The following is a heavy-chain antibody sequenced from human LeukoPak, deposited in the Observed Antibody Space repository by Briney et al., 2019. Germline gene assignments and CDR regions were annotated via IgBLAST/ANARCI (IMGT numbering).Heavy chain of an antibody. D-gene: IGHD2-15*01. J-gene: IGHJ4*02. V-gene: IGHV1-46*03. CDR1: GYTFTSYY. CDR3: ARPGYCSGGSCYSDY. Sequence: GASVKVSCXASGYTFTSYYMHWVRQAPGQGLAWMGIINPSGGSTSYAQKFQGRVTMTRDTSTSTVYMELSSLRSEDTAVYYCARPGYCSGGSCYSDYWGQGTLVTVSS. CDR2: INPSGGST.